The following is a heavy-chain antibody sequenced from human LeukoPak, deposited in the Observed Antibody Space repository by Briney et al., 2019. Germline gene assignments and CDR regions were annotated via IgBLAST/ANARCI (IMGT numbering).Heavy chain of an antibody. CDR2: IYYSGST. Sequence: PSETLSLTCTVSAGSISSYYWSWIRQPPGKGLEWIGYIYYSGSTNYNPSLKSRVTISVDTSKNQFSLKLSSVTAADTAVYYCASGLWFGESLFDYWGQGTLVTVSS. CDR3: ASGLWFGESLFDY. CDR1: AGSISSYY. V-gene: IGHV4-59*08. D-gene: IGHD3-10*01. J-gene: IGHJ4*02.